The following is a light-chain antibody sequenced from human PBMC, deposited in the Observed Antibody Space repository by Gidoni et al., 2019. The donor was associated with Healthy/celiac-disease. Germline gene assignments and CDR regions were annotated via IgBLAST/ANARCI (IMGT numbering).Light chain of an antibody. CDR1: QSLLHSNGYNY. J-gene: IGKJ1*01. V-gene: IGKV2-28*01. CDR2: LGS. CDR3: MQALQTPPT. Sequence: DIVITQSPLSLPVTPGEPASISCMSSQSLLHSNGYNYLDWYLQKPGQSPQLLIYLGSNRASGVPDRFSGSGSGTDFTLKISRVEAEDVGVYYCMQALQTPPTFGQXTKVEIK.